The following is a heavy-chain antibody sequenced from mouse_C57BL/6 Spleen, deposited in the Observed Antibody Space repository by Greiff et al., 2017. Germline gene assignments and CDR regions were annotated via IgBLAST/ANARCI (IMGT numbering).Heavy chain of an antibody. Sequence: QVQLQQSGAELVKPGASVKMSCKASGYTFTSYWITWVKQRPGQGLEWIGDIYPGSGSTNYNEKFKSKATLTVDTSSSTAYMQLSSLTSEDSAVYYCANGYYDHDEGFAYWGQGTLVTVSA. V-gene: IGHV1-55*01. CDR2: IYPGSGST. D-gene: IGHD2-4*01. CDR1: GYTFTSYW. J-gene: IGHJ3*01. CDR3: ANGYYDHDEGFAY.